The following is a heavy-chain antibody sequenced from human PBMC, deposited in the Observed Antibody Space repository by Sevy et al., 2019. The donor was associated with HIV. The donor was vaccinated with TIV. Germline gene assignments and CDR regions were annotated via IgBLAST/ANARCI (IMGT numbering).Heavy chain of an antibody. D-gene: IGHD6-25*01. CDR1: GDSISSSHW. V-gene: IGHV4-4*02. CDR2: MYHSGTT. CDR3: AAAAGTDVLGYYFGS. Sequence: SETRSLTCSVSGDSISSSHWWSWVRQTPGKGLEWIADMYHSGTTNYNPSLKSRVIISVDKSKNQFSLKLTSVTAADTAVYYCAAAAGTDVLGYYFGSWGQGTQVTVSS. J-gene: IGHJ4*02.